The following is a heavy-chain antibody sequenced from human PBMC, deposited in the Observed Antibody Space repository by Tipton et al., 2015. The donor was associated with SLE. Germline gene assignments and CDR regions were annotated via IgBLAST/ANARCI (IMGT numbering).Heavy chain of an antibody. CDR2: ISSSSSYI. Sequence: SLRLSCAASGFSFRSYSMSWVRQAPGKGLEWVSSISSSSSYIYYADSVKGRFTISRDNAKNSLYLQMNSLRAEDTAVYYCARECGRYNWNYPNWFDPWGQGTLVTVSS. J-gene: IGHJ5*02. V-gene: IGHV3-21*01. CDR3: ARECGRYNWNYPNWFDP. CDR1: GFSFRSYS. D-gene: IGHD1-7*01.